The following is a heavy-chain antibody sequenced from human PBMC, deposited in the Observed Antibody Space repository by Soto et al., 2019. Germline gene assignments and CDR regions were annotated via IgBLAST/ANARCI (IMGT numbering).Heavy chain of an antibody. CDR3: AKIYDIVTGSLNDDAFDI. CDR1: GFTFSSYA. Sequence: EVQLLESGGDLVQPGGSLRLSCAASGFTFSSYAMSWVRQAPGKGLEWVSAICDSGVSTFYADSVKGRFTISRDNSKNTRYLQMNSLRAEDTAVYYCAKIYDIVTGSLNDDAFDIWGQGTMVTVSS. V-gene: IGHV3-23*01. D-gene: IGHD3-9*01. J-gene: IGHJ3*02. CDR2: ICDSGVST.